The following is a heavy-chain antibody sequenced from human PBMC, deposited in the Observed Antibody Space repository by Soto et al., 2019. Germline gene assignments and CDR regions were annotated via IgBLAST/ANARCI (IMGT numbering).Heavy chain of an antibody. Sequence: PSETLSLTCTVSGGSISSSSYYWGWIRQPPGKGLEWIGSIYYSGSTYYNPSLKSRVTLSVDTSKNQFSLKLSSVTAADTAVYYCARLDYYGSGSYYLGWFDPWGQGTLVTVSS. CDR1: GGSISSSSYY. CDR3: ARLDYYGSGSYYLGWFDP. CDR2: IYYSGST. J-gene: IGHJ5*02. D-gene: IGHD3-10*01. V-gene: IGHV4-39*01.